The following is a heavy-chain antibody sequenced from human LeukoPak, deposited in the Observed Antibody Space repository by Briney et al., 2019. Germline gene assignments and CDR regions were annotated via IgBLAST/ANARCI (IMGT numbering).Heavy chain of an antibody. CDR2: ITGSGGST. D-gene: IGHD2-2*01. J-gene: IGHJ1*01. CDR3: AKDIQAAANLLGYFHH. Sequence: GGSLRLSCAASGFTFSSYSMNWVRQAPGKGLEWVSGITGSGGSTYHAESVKGRFTISRDNSKNTLYLQMNNLRAEDTALYYCAKDIQAAANLLGYFHHWGQGTLVTVSP. V-gene: IGHV3-23*01. CDR1: GFTFSSYS.